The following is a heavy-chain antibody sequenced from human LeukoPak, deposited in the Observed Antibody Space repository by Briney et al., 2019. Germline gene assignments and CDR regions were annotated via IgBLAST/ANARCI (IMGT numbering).Heavy chain of an antibody. CDR1: GFTFSGYW. CDR2: INSDGSST. D-gene: IGHD3-3*01. CDR3: ARVGSLYDCGSGQYYRYYYYMDV. V-gene: IGHV3-74*01. Sequence: AGGSLRLSCAASGFTFSGYWMHWVRQAPGQGLVWVSRINSDGSSTTYADSAKSRFTISRDNAKNTLYPQMNSLRAEDTAMYFCARVGSLYDCGSGQYYRYYYYMDVWGKGTTVTVSS. J-gene: IGHJ6*03.